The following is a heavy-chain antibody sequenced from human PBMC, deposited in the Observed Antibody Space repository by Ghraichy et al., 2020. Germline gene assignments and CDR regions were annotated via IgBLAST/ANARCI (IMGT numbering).Heavy chain of an antibody. V-gene: IGHV3-53*01. CDR1: GLTVRNNY. D-gene: IGHD1-1*01. CDR2: VFSGGAT. Sequence: GGSLRLSCAASGLTVRNNYMTWVHQTPGKGLEWVSVVFSGGATYYADSVKGRFTISRDNSKNMVYLQMNSLRVEDTAVYFCARDRTGPIRNFDLWGRGTLVTVSS. CDR3: ARDRTGPIRNFDL. J-gene: IGHJ2*01.